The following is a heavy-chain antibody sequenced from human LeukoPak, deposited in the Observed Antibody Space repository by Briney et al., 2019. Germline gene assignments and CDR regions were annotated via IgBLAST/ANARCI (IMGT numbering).Heavy chain of an antibody. D-gene: IGHD1-26*01. CDR3: ARSGYYYGLDV. V-gene: IGHV1-2*02. J-gene: IGHJ6*02. CDR1: GYTFTGYY. Sequence: GASVKVSCKTSGYTFTGYYMHWVRQAPGQGLEWMGWMRWNNPSSGGTNYAQRFQGRVTMTRDTPISTAYMELYRLTSDDTAVYYCARSGYYYGLDVWGQGTTVTVSS. CDR2: MRWNNPSSGGT.